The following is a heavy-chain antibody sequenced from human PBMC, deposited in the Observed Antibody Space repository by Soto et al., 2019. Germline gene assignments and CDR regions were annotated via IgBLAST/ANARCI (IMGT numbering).Heavy chain of an antibody. CDR1: GSSMTTHY. D-gene: IGHD5-12*01. J-gene: IGHJ3*01. CDR2: IYNSGRGST. V-gene: IGHV4-59*11. CDR3: ARVPNPFRLKIGYEDAFDF. Sequence: SETLSLTCSVSGSSMTTHYWHWIRQAPGKGLEWIGFIYNSGRGSTGSNPSLSSRVTFSIETSKNQFSLKLDSVTPEDTAVYYCARVPNPFRLKIGYEDAFDFWGQGTMVTVS.